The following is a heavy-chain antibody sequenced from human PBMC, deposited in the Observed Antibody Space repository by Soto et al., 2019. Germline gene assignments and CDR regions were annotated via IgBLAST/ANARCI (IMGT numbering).Heavy chain of an antibody. V-gene: IGHV1-69*01. D-gene: IGHD6-13*01. CDR2: IIPIFGTA. J-gene: IGHJ4*02. CDR3: ARDPGVSAARPFDY. CDR1: GGTFSSYA. Sequence: QVQLVQSGAEVKKPGSSVRVSCKASGGTFSSYAISWVRQAPGQGLEWMGGIIPIFGTANYAQKFQGRVTITADESTSTAYMELSSLRSEDTAVYYCARDPGVSAARPFDYWGQGTLVTVSS.